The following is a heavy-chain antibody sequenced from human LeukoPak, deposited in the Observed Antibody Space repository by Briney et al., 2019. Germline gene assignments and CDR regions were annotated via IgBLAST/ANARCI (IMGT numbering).Heavy chain of an antibody. J-gene: IGHJ4*02. Sequence: PSGTLSPTCTVSGGPINSYYWSWIRQPPGKELEWIGFIYYTGLTNYNPSLKSRIIIFVDMSKNLFSLKLTSVTAADSAVYYCARGGSGWYFDSWGQGTLVTVSS. D-gene: IGHD6-19*01. V-gene: IGHV4-59*01. CDR1: GGPINSYY. CDR2: IYYTGLT. CDR3: ARGGSGWYFDS.